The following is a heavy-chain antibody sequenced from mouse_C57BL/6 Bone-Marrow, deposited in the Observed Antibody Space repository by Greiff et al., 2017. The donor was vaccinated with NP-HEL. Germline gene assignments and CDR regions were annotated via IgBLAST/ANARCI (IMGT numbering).Heavy chain of an antibody. CDR1: GYTFTTYP. Sequence: VQLQQPGAELVKPGASVKMSCKASGYTFTTYPIEWMKQNHGKSLEWIGNFHPSNDDTKYNQKFKGKATLTVEKSSSTVYLRLSRLTSDDSAVYYCAEDYGSSDYDWYFDVWGRGTTVTVSS. V-gene: IGHV1-47*01. D-gene: IGHD1-1*01. CDR2: FHPSNDDT. CDR3: AEDYGSSDYDWYFDV. J-gene: IGHJ1*03.